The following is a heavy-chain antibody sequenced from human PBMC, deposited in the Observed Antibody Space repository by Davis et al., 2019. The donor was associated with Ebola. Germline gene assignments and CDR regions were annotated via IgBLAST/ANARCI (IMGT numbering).Heavy chain of an antibody. CDR1: GGSISSYY. J-gene: IGHJ4*02. CDR2: VYYSGGT. D-gene: IGHD3-10*01. Sequence: GSLRLSCSVSGGSISSYYWSWIRQPPGKGLEWIGYVYYSGGTSYNPSLQSRLTMSVDTSKDQFSLRLTSVTAADTAVYFCARSHPILVRGLSFDSWGQGILVTVSS. V-gene: IGHV4-59*01. CDR3: ARSHPILVRGLSFDS.